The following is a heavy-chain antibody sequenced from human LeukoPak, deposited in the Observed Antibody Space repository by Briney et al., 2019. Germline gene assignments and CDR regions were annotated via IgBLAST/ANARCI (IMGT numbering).Heavy chain of an antibody. V-gene: IGHV3-33*08. D-gene: IGHD6-19*01. CDR3: ARVRVSSGWYWAPEMGDYYGMDV. CDR1: GFTFSSYS. J-gene: IGHJ6*02. Sequence: GGSLRLSCAASGFTFSSYSMNWVRQAPGKGLEWVAVIWYDGSNKYYADSVKGRFTISRDNSKNTLYLQMNSLRAEDTAVYYCARVRVSSGWYWAPEMGDYYGMDVWGQGTTVTVSS. CDR2: IWYDGSNK.